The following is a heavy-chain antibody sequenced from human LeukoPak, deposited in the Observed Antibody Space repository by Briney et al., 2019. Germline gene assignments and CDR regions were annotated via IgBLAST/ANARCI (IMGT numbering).Heavy chain of an antibody. CDR1: GGTFSSYA. CDR2: IIPIFATT. V-gene: IGHV1-69*05. J-gene: IGHJ6*03. CDR3: ARDGEQFGYYYMDV. Sequence: GASVKVSCKASGGTFSSYAISWVRQAPGQGLEWMGGIIPIFATTNYAQKFQGRVTITTDESTSTAYMELSSLRSEDTAVYYCARDGEQFGYYYMDVWGKGTTVTVSS. D-gene: IGHD6-6*01.